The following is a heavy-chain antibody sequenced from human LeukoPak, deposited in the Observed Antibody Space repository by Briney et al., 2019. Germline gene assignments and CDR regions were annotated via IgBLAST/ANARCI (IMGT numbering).Heavy chain of an antibody. V-gene: IGHV3-53*04. D-gene: IGHD3-9*01. J-gene: IGHJ3*02. CDR1: GFTVSSNY. CDR3: ARVDPFITIGAFDI. Sequence: GGSLRLSCAASGFTVSSNYMSWVRQAPGKGLEWVSVIYSGGSTYYADSVKGRFTISRHNSKNTLYFQMNSLRAEDTAVYYCARVDPFITIGAFDIWGQGTMVTVSS. CDR2: IYSGGST.